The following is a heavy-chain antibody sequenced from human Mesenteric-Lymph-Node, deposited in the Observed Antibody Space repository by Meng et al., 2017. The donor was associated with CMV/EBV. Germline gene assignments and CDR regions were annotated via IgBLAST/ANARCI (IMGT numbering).Heavy chain of an antibody. CDR1: GYSISSGYY. CDR3: ARTTPLAYCGGDCPHDYYYGVDV. J-gene: IGHJ6*02. D-gene: IGHD2-21*01. CDR2: IYLSGSR. Sequence: SETLSLTCTVSGYSISSGYYWGWIRQPPGKGLEWIGSIYLSGSRYYNPSLTSRVTISVDTSKNQFSLKLSSVTAADTAVYYCARTTPLAYCGGDCPHDYYYGVDVWGRGTTVTVSS. V-gene: IGHV4-38-2*02.